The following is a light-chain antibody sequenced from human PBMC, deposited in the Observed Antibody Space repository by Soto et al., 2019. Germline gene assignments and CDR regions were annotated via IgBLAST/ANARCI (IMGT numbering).Light chain of an antibody. V-gene: IGKV1-9*01. CDR3: QQLSHYPYT. CDR1: YDISSS. J-gene: IGKJ5*01. CDR2: DSS. Sequence: DIQLTQSPSFLSASVEDRVTISCRASYDISSSLAWYQQEPGKPPKLLIYDSSTLQTGVPSRFTGSGSGRKFTLTISGLQFGDSATYFCQQLSHYPYTFGQGTRLEIK.